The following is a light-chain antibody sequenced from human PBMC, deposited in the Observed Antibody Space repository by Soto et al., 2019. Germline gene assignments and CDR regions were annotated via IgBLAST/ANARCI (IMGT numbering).Light chain of an antibody. CDR1: QGISNH. CDR2: AAS. V-gene: IGKV1-9*01. J-gene: IGKJ4*01. Sequence: IQLTQSPSSLSASLGDRVTITCRASQGISNHLGWYQQKPGKAPELLIYAASTLQTGVPSRFSGGGSGTDFTLTITSLQPEDFATYYCQQVNVYPSTFGGGTTVEIK. CDR3: QQVNVYPST.